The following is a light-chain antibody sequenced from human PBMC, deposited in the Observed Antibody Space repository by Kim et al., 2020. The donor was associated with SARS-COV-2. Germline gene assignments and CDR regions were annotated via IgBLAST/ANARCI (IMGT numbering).Light chain of an antibody. J-gene: IGLJ3*02. CDR3: ATWDDSLNGWV. Sequence: GQRVTNSCPGGTSNIGSNSVHWYQQVPGTAPKLLIFTDNKRPSGVPDRFSGAKSGASASLAISGLQSEDEADYYCATWDDSLNGWVFGGGTQLTVL. CDR2: TDN. CDR1: TSNIGSNS. V-gene: IGLV1-44*01.